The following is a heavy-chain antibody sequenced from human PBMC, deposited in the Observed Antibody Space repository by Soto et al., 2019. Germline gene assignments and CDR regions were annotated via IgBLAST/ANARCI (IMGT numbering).Heavy chain of an antibody. CDR1: GFTFNTHW. V-gene: IGHV3-74*01. Sequence: EVQLVESGGGVVQPGGSLRLSCTASGFTFNTHWMHWVRQAPGKGLVWASRIYFDGITTNYADSVKGRLTVSRDNAKNTVYLHVNTLRDEDTAVYYCARGGAMGVDYWGQGTLVTVSS. CDR3: ARGGAMGVDY. CDR2: IYFDGITT. D-gene: IGHD1-26*01. J-gene: IGHJ4*02.